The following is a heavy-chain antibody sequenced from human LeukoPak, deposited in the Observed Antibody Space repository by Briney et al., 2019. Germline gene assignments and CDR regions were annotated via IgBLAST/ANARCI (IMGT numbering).Heavy chain of an antibody. CDR1: GFTFSSYS. CDR2: ISSSSSYI. Sequence: GGSLRLSCAASGFTFSSYSMNWVRQAPGKGLEWVSSISSSSSYIYYADSVKGRFTISRDNAKNSLYLQMNSLRAEDTAVYYCARFLALYAFDIWGQGTMVTVSS. V-gene: IGHV3-21*01. J-gene: IGHJ3*02. CDR3: ARFLALYAFDI.